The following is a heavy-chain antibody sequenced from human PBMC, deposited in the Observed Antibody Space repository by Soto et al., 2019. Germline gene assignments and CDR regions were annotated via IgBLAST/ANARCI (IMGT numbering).Heavy chain of an antibody. J-gene: IGHJ5*02. CDR2: ISYDGSNK. Sequence: GGSLRLSCAASGFTFSSYGMHWVRQAPGKGLEWVAVISYDGSNKYYADSVKGRFTISRDNSKNTLYLQMNSLRAEDTAVYYCAKSRMVRGVIARRGFDTWGQGTLVTVSS. CDR3: AKSRMVRGVIARRGFDT. V-gene: IGHV3-30*18. CDR1: GFTFSSYG. D-gene: IGHD3-10*01.